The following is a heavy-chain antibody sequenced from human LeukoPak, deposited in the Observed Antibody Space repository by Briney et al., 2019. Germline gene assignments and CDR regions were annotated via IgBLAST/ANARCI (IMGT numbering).Heavy chain of an antibody. V-gene: IGHV3-30*02. CDR1: GFAFSSYG. Sequence: GGSPRLSCAASGFAFSSYGMHWVRQAPGKGLEWVAFIRYDGSNKYYADSVKGRFTISRDNAKNSLYLQMNSLRAEDTAVYYCARALSIAAPLDYWGQGNLVTVSS. CDR3: ARALSIAAPLDY. CDR2: IRYDGSNK. J-gene: IGHJ4*02. D-gene: IGHD6-6*01.